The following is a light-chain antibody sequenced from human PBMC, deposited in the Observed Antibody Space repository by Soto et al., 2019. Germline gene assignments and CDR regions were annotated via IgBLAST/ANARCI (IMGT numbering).Light chain of an antibody. CDR3: CSYAGSSTLYV. V-gene: IGLV2-23*01. Sequence: LTQPASVSWSPGQSITISCTGTSSDVGSYNLVSWYQQHPGKAPKLMIYEGSKRPSGVSNRFSGSKSGNTASLTISGLQAEDEADYYCCSYAGSSTLYVFGTGTKVTVL. CDR2: EGS. J-gene: IGLJ1*01. CDR1: SSDVGSYNL.